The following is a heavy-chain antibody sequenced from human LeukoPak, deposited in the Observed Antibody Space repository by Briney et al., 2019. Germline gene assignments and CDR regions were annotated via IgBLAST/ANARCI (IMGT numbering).Heavy chain of an antibody. CDR1: GYTFTGYY. D-gene: IGHD6-19*01. V-gene: IGHV1-2*02. Sequence: GASVKVSCKASGYTFTGYYMHWVRQAPGQGLEWMGWINPNSGGTNYAQKFQGRVSMTRDTSVSTGYMELTSLRSDDTAVYYCARDRVGSGWPRPYYFEFWGQGTLVIVSS. CDR3: ARDRVGSGWPRPYYFEF. J-gene: IGHJ4*02. CDR2: INPNSGGT.